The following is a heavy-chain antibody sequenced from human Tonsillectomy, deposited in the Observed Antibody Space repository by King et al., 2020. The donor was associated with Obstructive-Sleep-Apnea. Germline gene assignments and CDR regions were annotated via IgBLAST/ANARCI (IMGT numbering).Heavy chain of an antibody. J-gene: IGHJ4*02. CDR2: TYFRSKWYN. Sequence: VQLQQSGPGLVKPSQTLSLTCAISGDSVSTNSGAWNWIRQSPSRGLEWLGRTYFRSKWYNDFALSVESRIVFNADTSKNQVSLQLNSVTPDDTAVYYCTRDVYGDVFEYWGQGTLVIVSS. CDR1: GDSVSTNSGA. D-gene: IGHD4-17*01. V-gene: IGHV6-1*01. CDR3: TRDVYGDVFEY.